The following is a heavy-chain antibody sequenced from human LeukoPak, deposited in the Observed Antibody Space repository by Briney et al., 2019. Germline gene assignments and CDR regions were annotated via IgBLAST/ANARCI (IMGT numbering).Heavy chain of an antibody. CDR3: AKASYYDSSGYPTFDY. CDR2: ISGSGSST. CDR1: GFTFRSYA. J-gene: IGHJ4*02. Sequence: GGSLRLSCAASGFTFRSYAMNWVRQAPGKGLEWVSVISGSGSSTYYADSVKGRFTISRDNSKNTLYLQMNSLRAEDTAVYYCAKASYYDSSGYPTFDYWGQGTLVTVSS. V-gene: IGHV3-23*01. D-gene: IGHD3-22*01.